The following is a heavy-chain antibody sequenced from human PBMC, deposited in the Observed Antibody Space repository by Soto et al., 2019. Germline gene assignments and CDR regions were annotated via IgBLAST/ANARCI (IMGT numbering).Heavy chain of an antibody. CDR3: ARDADYYDSSGEELPEYFQH. CDR2: ISYDGSNK. CDR1: GFTFSSYA. Sequence: QVQLVESGGGVVQPGRSLRLSCAASGFTFSSYAMYWVRQAPGKGLEWVAVISYDGSNKYYADSVKGRFTISRDNSKNTXYXPMNSLRAEDTAVYYCARDADYYDSSGEELPEYFQHWGQGTLVTVSS. D-gene: IGHD3-22*01. V-gene: IGHV3-30-3*01. J-gene: IGHJ1*01.